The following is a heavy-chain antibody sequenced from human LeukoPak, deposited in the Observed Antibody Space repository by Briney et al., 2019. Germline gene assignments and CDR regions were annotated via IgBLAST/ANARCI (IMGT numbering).Heavy chain of an antibody. CDR1: GYTFTGYY. CDR3: ARSTYYYGSGSPYYFDY. J-gene: IGHJ4*02. V-gene: IGHV1-2*02. CDR2: INPNSGGT. D-gene: IGHD3-10*01. Sequence: GASVKVSCKASGYTFTGYYIHWVRQAPGQGLEWMGWINPNSGGTNYAQKFQGRVTMTRDTSISTAYMELSRLRSDDTAVYYCARSTYYYGSGSPYYFDYWGQGTLVTVSS.